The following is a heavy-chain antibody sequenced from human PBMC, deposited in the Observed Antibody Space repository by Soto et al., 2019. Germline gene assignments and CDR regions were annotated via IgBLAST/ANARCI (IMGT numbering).Heavy chain of an antibody. D-gene: IGHD2-21*02. Sequence: QVQLMQSGAEVKKPGASVKVSCKASGDTFTDYYIHWVRQAPGQGLEWMGTVNPSGGHTTYAQHSVGIGTMTRDTSTSPLSMELTSLTSDATAVYYCARGGHVVVVTAALDYWGQGTLVTVSS. CDR1: GDTFTDYY. J-gene: IGHJ4*02. CDR3: ARGGHVVVVTAALDY. CDR2: VNPSGGHT. V-gene: IGHV1-46*01.